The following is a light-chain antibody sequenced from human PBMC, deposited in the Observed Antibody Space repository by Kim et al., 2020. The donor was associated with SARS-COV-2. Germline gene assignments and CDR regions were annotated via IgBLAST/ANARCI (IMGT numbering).Light chain of an antibody. CDR1: SGSIASNY. J-gene: IGLJ1*01. Sequence: TVTISCTRSSGSIASNYVQWYQQRPGSAPTTVIYEDNQRPSGVPDRFSGSIDSSSNSASLTISGLKTEDEADYYCQSYDRSINYVFGPGTKVTVL. V-gene: IGLV6-57*03. CDR2: EDN. CDR3: QSYDRSINYV.